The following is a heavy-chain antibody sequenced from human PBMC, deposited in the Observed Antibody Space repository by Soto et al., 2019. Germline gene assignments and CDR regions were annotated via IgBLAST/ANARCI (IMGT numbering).Heavy chain of an antibody. CDR3: AKKGYYPSGKINLFDS. V-gene: IGHV4-38-2*01. Sequence: SETLSLTCAVSGYSITSDYYWGWIRQPPGQGLEWIGSIYSGSTYYNPSIKSRVTISVDTSKNQFSLRLTSVTAADTAMYYCAKKGYYPSGKINLFDSWGQGTLVTVSS. J-gene: IGHJ4*02. D-gene: IGHD3-10*01. CDR2: IYSGST. CDR1: GYSITSDYY.